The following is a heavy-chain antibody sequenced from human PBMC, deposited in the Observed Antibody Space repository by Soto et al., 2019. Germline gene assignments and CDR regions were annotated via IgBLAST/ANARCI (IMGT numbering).Heavy chain of an antibody. D-gene: IGHD2-21*02. CDR1: GGSVSSGSYY. V-gene: IGHV4-61*01. CDR3: ASLPIVVVTAIGSNFQH. CDR2: IYYSGST. J-gene: IGHJ1*01. Sequence: PSETLSLTCTVSGGSVSSGSYYWSWIRQPPGKGLEWIGYIYYSGSTNYNPSLKSRVTISVDTSKNQFSLKLSSVIAADTAVYYCASLPIVVVTAIGSNFQHWGQGTLVTVSS.